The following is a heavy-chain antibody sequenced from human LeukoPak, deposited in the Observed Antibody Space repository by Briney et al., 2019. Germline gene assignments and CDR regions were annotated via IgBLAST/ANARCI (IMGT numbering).Heavy chain of an antibody. CDR3: AKDTIFDI. CDR1: GFTFSSYA. D-gene: IGHD3-3*01. CDR2: IGGSGVYT. Sequence: GRSLRLSCAASGFTFSSYAMHWVRQAPGKGLEWVSVIGGSGVYTYYRDSVKGRFTISRDNSKNTLYLQMNSLRAEDTAVYYCAKDTIFDIWGQGTMVTVSS. J-gene: IGHJ3*02. V-gene: IGHV3-23*01.